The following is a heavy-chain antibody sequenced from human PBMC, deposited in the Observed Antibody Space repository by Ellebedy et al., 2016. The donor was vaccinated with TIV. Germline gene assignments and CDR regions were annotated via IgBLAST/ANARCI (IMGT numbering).Heavy chain of an antibody. CDR3: ARDPALPRGRFDT. V-gene: IGHV4-39*07. CDR2: IYYSGSA. CDR1: GGSISNSAYY. Sequence: MPSETLSLTCTASGGSISNSAYYWNWIRQPPGKGLEWIGSIYYSGSAYYNPSLKSRVTVSVDTSKNQFSLNLSSVTAADTAVYYCARDPALPRGRFDTWGQGTLVTVSS. J-gene: IGHJ5*02.